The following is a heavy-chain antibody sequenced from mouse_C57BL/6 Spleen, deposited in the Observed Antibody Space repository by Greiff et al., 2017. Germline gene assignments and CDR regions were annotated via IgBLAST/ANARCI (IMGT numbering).Heavy chain of an antibody. CDR2: IDPEDGDT. CDR1: GFNIKDYY. CDR3: TLYYSNTFFDC. Sequence: VHVKQSGAELVRPGASVKLSCTASGFNIKDYYMHWVKQRPEQGLEWIGRIDPEDGDTEYAPKFQGKATMTADTSSNTAYLQLSSLTSEDTAVYYCTLYYSNTFFDCWGQGTTLTVSS. D-gene: IGHD2-5*01. V-gene: IGHV14-1*01. J-gene: IGHJ2*01.